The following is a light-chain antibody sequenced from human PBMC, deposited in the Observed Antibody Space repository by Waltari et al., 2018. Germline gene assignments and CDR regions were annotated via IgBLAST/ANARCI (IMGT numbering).Light chain of an antibody. V-gene: IGKV3-15*01. CDR3: HHYYIPPLT. CDR1: QSVSNN. CDR2: GAS. Sequence: EIVMTQSPATLSVSPGEGASLSCRASQSVSNNLAWYQQKPGQAPRPLVYGASTRATGIPARFSGSGSGTEFTLTISSLQSEDFALYYCHHYYIPPLTFGQGTRLEIK. J-gene: IGKJ5*01.